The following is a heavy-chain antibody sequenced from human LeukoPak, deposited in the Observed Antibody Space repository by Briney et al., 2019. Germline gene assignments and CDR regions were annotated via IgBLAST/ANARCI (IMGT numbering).Heavy chain of an antibody. V-gene: IGHV4-31*03. CDR2: IYCSGST. J-gene: IGHJ4*02. CDR1: GGSSSSGGYY. D-gene: IGHD5-18*01. CDR3: ARDVRGYSYGYLDC. Sequence: SETLSLTCTVSGGSSSSGGYYWSWIRQHPGKGLEWIGSIYCSGSTYYNPSLKSRVTISVDTSKNQFSLNLSSVTAADTAVYYCARDVRGYSYGYLDCWGQGTLVTVSS.